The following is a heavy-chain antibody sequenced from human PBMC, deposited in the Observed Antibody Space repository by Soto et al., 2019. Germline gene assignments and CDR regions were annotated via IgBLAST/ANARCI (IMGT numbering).Heavy chain of an antibody. Sequence: GASVKVSCKASGGTFSSYAISWVRQAPGQGLEWMGGIIPIFGTANYAQKFQGRVTITADESTSTAYMELSSLRSEDTAVYYCAREGMAPAAMMGTYFDYWGQGTLVTAPQ. D-gene: IGHD2-2*01. J-gene: IGHJ4*02. V-gene: IGHV1-69*13. CDR2: IIPIFGTA. CDR1: GGTFSSYA. CDR3: AREGMAPAAMMGTYFDY.